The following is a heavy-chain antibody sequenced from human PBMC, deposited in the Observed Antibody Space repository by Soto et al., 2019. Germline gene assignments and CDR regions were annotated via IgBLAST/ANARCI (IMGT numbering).Heavy chain of an antibody. V-gene: IGHV3-9*01. D-gene: IGHD5-18*01. CDR2: ISWNSGSI. CDR1: GFTFDDYA. Sequence: GGSLRLSCAASGFTFDDYAMHWVRQAPGKGLEWVSGISWNSGSIGYADSVKGRFTISRDNAKNSLYLQMNSLRAEDTALYYCAKARYSYGYGTFDPWGQGTLVNVSS. J-gene: IGHJ5*02. CDR3: AKARYSYGYGTFDP.